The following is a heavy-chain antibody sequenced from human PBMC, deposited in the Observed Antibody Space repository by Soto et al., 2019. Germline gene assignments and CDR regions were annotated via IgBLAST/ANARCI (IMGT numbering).Heavy chain of an antibody. CDR3: ARDTPSLMTTGGIDY. D-gene: IGHD4-17*01. V-gene: IGHV1-18*01. J-gene: IGHJ4*02. CDR1: GYTFTSYG. Sequence: QVQLVQSGAEVKKPGASVKVSCKASGYTFTSYGISWVRQAPGQGLEWMGWINPYNGNTDYAQMHQGRVTMTTDTSTSTDYMELRSLRSDDTAVYYCARDTPSLMTTGGIDYWGQGTLVTVSS. CDR2: INPYNGNT.